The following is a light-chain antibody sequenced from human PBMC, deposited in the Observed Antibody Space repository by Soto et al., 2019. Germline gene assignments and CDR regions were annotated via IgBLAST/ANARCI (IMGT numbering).Light chain of an antibody. CDR1: QSVNNN. J-gene: IGKJ1*01. V-gene: IGKV3-15*01. Sequence: EIVVTQSPSTLSVSRRERRTLSCRASQSVNNNLAWYKQKPGQPPRVIIYSASSRATGFPVRFSGSGSGTEFTLTISSLQPDDFETYYCLQYNTYSETFGQGTKVDI. CDR3: LQYNTYSET. CDR2: SAS.